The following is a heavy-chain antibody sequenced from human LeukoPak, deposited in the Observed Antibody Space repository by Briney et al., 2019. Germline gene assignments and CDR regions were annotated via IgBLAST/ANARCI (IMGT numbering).Heavy chain of an antibody. V-gene: IGHV3-30*18. CDR2: ISYDGSNK. D-gene: IGHD6-13*01. Sequence: GRSLRLSCAASGFTFGSYGMHWVRQAPGKGLEWVAVISYDGSNKYYADSVKGRFTISRDNSKNTLYLQMNSLRAEDTAVYYCTKDRGSSWLFQHWGQGTLVTVSS. CDR1: GFTFGSYG. J-gene: IGHJ1*01. CDR3: TKDRGSSWLFQH.